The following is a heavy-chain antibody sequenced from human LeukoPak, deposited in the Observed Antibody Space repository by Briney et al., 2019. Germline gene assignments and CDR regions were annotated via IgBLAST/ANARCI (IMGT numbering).Heavy chain of an antibody. J-gene: IGHJ4*02. CDR1: GFTFSSYA. V-gene: IGHV3-23*01. CDR2: ISGSGGST. Sequence: GGSLRLSCAASGFTFSSYAMSWVRQAPGKGLEWVSAISGSGGSTYYADSVKGRFTISRDNSKNTLYLQMNSLRAEDTAVYYCAKDRGYCSGGSCHPLDYWGQGTLVTVSS. D-gene: IGHD2-15*01. CDR3: AKDRGYCSGGSCHPLDY.